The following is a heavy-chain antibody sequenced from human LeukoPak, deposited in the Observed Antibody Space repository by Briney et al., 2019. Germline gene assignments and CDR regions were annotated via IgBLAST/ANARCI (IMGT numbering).Heavy chain of an antibody. V-gene: IGHV3-23*01. CDR3: AKTSHYYDSSGYNY. Sequence: GGSLRLSCAASGFTFSSYAMSWVRQAPGKGLEWASAISGSGGSTYYADSVKGRFTISRDNSKNTLYLQMNSLRAEDTAVYYCAKTSHYYDSSGYNYWGQGTLVTVSS. D-gene: IGHD3-22*01. CDR1: GFTFSSYA. J-gene: IGHJ4*02. CDR2: ISGSGGST.